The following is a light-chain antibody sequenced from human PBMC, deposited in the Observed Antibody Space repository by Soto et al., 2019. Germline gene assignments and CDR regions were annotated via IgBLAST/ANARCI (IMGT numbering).Light chain of an antibody. CDR1: QGISSY. CDR2: AAS. Sequence: DIQLTQSPSFLSASLGDRVTITCRASQGISSYLAWYQQKPGKVPKLLIYAASTLQSGVPSRFSGSGSGTQFTLTISSLQPEDFATYYCQQLNTYPITFGQGTRLAIK. CDR3: QQLNTYPIT. J-gene: IGKJ5*01. V-gene: IGKV1-9*01.